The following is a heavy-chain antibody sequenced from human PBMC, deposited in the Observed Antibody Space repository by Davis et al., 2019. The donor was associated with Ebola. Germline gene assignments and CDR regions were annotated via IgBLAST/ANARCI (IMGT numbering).Heavy chain of an antibody. CDR2: VYRSGDI. J-gene: IGHJ4*02. Sequence: GGSLRLSCAASGFTVSSNYMNWVRQAPGKGLEWASVVYRSGDIYYADSVRGRFTISRYNSQNTVHLQMNSLRVEDTALYYCARGDGYNFWGFWGQGTLVTVSS. D-gene: IGHD5-24*01. V-gene: IGHV3-66*01. CDR1: GFTVSSNY. CDR3: ARGDGYNFWGF.